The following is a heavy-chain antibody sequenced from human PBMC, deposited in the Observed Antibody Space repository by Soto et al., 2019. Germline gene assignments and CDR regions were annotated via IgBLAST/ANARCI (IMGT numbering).Heavy chain of an antibody. Sequence: GGSLRLSCAASGFTFSSYAMHWVRQAPGKGLEWVAVISYDGSNKYYADSVKGRFTISRDNSKNTLYLQMNSLRAEDTAVYYCARAAASCCHISPGGPHDNWGQGTLVTVSS. D-gene: IGHD2-2*01. CDR3: ARAAASCCHISPGGPHDN. V-gene: IGHV3-30-3*01. CDR2: ISYDGSNK. CDR1: GFTFSSYA. J-gene: IGHJ4*02.